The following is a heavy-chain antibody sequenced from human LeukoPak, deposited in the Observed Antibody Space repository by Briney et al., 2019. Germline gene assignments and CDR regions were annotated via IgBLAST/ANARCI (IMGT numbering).Heavy chain of an antibody. CDR1: GFSLSTSGVG. CDR2: IYWNDDK. D-gene: IGHD3-3*01. CDR3: AHSRPPYYDFWSGLGGYFDY. Sequence: SGPTLVKPTQTLTLTCTFSGFSLSTSGVGVGWIRQPPGKALEWLALIYWNDDKRYSPSLKGRLTITKDTSKNQVVLTMTNMDPVGTATYYCAHSRPPYYDFWSGLGGYFDYWGQGTLVTVSS. J-gene: IGHJ4*02. V-gene: IGHV2-5*01.